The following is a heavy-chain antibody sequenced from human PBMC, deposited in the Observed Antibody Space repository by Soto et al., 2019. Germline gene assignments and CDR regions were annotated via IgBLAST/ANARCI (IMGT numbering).Heavy chain of an antibody. J-gene: IGHJ5*02. D-gene: IGHD3-22*01. V-gene: IGHV3-7*03. CDR1: GFTFSSYW. CDR2: IKQDGSEK. Sequence: PGGSLRLSCAASGFTFSSYWMSWVRQAPGKGLEWVANIKQDGSEKYYVDSVKGRFTISRDNAKNSLYLQMNSLRAEDTAVYYCARVGSAMIVPNWFDPWGQGTLVTVS. CDR3: ARVGSAMIVPNWFDP.